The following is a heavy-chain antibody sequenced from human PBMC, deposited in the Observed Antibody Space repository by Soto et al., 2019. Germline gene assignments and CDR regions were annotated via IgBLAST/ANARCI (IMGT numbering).Heavy chain of an antibody. CDR1: GYKFTIYW. Sequence: GESLKISCKGSGYKFTIYWIGWVRQMPGKGLEWMGIIFPRDSDTRYSPSFQGQVTVSADNSITTAYLQWSSLKASDTAIYYCXRGYNSGWSIHPYYFDSWGQGTLVTVSS. J-gene: IGHJ4*02. CDR2: IFPRDSDT. V-gene: IGHV5-51*01. D-gene: IGHD6-19*01. CDR3: XRGYNSGWSIHPYYFDS.